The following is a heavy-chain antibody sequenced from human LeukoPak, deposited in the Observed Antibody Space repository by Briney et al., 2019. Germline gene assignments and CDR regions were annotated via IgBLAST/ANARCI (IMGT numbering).Heavy chain of an antibody. J-gene: IGHJ3*02. CDR2: IYYSGGT. Sequence: PSETLSLTCTVSGGSISSGGYYWSWIRQHPGKGLEWIGSIYYSGGTYYNPSLESRITISVDTSKNQFSLKLSSVTAADTAVYYCARERGFGELYDAFDIWGQGTMVTVSS. D-gene: IGHD3-10*01. V-gene: IGHV4-31*03. CDR1: GGSISSGGYY. CDR3: ARERGFGELYDAFDI.